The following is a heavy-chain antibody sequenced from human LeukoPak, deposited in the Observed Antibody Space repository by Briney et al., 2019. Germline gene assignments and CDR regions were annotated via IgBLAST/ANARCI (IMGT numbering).Heavy chain of an antibody. D-gene: IGHD4/OR15-4a*01. CDR1: GFTVSSNS. CDR2: IFSST. V-gene: IGHV3-53*01. CDR3: ARRAGAYSHPYDY. J-gene: IGHJ4*02. Sequence: GGSLRLSCTVSGFTVSSNSMSWVRQAPGKELEWVSFIFSSTHYSDSVKGRFTISRDNPKNTLYLQMNSLRAEDTAVYYCARRAGAYSHPYDYWGQGTLVTASS.